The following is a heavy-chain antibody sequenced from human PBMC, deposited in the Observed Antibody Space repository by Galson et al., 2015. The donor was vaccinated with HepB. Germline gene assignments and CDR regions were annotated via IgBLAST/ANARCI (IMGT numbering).Heavy chain of an antibody. CDR1: GFTFSNAW. V-gene: IGHV3-15*01. J-gene: IGHJ4*02. CDR2: IKSKTDGGTT. D-gene: IGHD5-18*01. CDR3: TTDDPGQDTAMVRGPNYFDY. Sequence: SLRLSCAASGFTFSNAWMSWVRQAPGKGLEWVGRIKSKTDGGTTDYAAPVKGRFTISRDDSKNTLYLQMNSLKTEDTAVYYCTTDDPGQDTAMVRGPNYFDYWGQGTLVTVSS.